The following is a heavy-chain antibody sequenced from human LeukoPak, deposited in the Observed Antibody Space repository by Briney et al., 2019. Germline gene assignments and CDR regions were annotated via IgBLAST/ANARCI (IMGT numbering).Heavy chain of an antibody. J-gene: IGHJ4*02. Sequence: ASVKVSCKASGYTFTGYYMHWVRQAPGQGLEWMGWINPNSGGTNYAQKFQGWATMTRDTSISTAYMELSRLRSDDTAVYYCATVPIYDSSGYAYDYWGQGTLVTVSS. D-gene: IGHD3-22*01. CDR2: INPNSGGT. CDR1: GYTFTGYY. V-gene: IGHV1-2*04. CDR3: ATVPIYDSSGYAYDY.